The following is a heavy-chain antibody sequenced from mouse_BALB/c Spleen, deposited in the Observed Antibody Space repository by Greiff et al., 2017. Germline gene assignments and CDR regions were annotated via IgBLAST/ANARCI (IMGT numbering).Heavy chain of an antibody. CDR1: GFAFSSYD. CDR3: ARRDLGYYFDY. J-gene: IGHJ2*01. CDR2: ISSGGGST. V-gene: IGHV5-12-1*01. D-gene: IGHD3-2*02. Sequence: EVMLVESGGGLVKPGGSLKLSCAASGFAFSSYDMSWVRQTPEKRLEWVAYISSGGGSTYYPDTVKGRFTISRDNAKNTLYLQMSSLKSEDTAMYYCARRDLGYYFDYWGQGTTLTVSS.